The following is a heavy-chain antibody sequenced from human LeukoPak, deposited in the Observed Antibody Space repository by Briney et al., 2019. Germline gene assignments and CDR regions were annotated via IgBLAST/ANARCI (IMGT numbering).Heavy chain of an antibody. CDR1: GGSISSGSYY. D-gene: IGHD4-17*01. V-gene: IGHV4-61*02. J-gene: IGHJ4*02. CDR3: ARLGPRVTQIDY. Sequence: SQTLSLTCTVSGGSISSGSYYWSWIRQPAGKGLEWIGRIYTSGSTNYNPSLKSRVTISVDTSKNQFSLKLSSVTAADTAVYYCARLGPRVTQIDYWGQGTLVTVSS. CDR2: IYTSGST.